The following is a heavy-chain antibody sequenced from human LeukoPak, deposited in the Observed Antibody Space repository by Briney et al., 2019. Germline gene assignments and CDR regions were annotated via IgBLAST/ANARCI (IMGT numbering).Heavy chain of an antibody. CDR2: ISYDGSNK. Sequence: PGRSLRLSCAASGFTFSSYGMHWVRQAPGKGLEWVAVISYDGSNKYYADSVKGRFTISRDNSKNTLYLQMNSLRAEDTAVYYCARDRGYSTSDYWGQGTLVTVSS. V-gene: IGHV3-30*03. CDR3: ARDRGYSTSDY. D-gene: IGHD4-23*01. J-gene: IGHJ4*02. CDR1: GFTFSSYG.